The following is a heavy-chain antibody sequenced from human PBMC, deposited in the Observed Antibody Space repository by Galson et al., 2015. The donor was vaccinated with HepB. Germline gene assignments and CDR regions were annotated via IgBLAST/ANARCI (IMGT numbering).Heavy chain of an antibody. CDR3: ARALSGSSRFGDAFDI. CDR1: GFTFSSYG. D-gene: IGHD1-26*01. V-gene: IGHV3-33*01. CDR2: IWYDGSNK. J-gene: IGHJ3*02. Sequence: SLRLSCAASGFTFSSYGMHWVRLAPGKGLEWVAVIWYDGSNKYYADSVKGRFTISRDNSKNTLYLQMNSLRAEDTAVYYCARALSGSSRFGDAFDIWGQGTMVTVSS.